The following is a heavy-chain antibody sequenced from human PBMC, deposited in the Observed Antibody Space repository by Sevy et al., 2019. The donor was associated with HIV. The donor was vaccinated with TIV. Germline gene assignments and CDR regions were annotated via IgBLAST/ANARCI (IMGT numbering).Heavy chain of an antibody. D-gene: IGHD3-16*01. V-gene: IGHV3-30-3*01. CDR3: ARNDGYCFDY. CDR2: ISYDGSNK. Sequence: GGSLRLSCAASGFTFSSYAMHWVRQAPGKGLEWVAVISYDGSNKYYADSVKGRFTISRDNSKNTLYLQMNSLRAEDTAVYYCARNDGYCFDYWGQGTLVTFSS. CDR1: GFTFSSYA. J-gene: IGHJ4*02.